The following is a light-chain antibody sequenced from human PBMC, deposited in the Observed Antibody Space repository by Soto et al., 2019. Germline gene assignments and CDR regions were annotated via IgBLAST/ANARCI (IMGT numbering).Light chain of an antibody. CDR2: GGS. Sequence: EVVLTQSPGALSLSPGEGVTLSCRASQNIRGNELAWYRQKRGQAPRLLMYGGSTRADGISDRFSGRGTGTNFTLTISRLEPEDSAVYYCQDYGTSHPWTFGQGTKLEIK. J-gene: IGKJ1*01. CDR3: QDYGTSHPWT. V-gene: IGKV3-20*01. CDR1: QNIRGNE.